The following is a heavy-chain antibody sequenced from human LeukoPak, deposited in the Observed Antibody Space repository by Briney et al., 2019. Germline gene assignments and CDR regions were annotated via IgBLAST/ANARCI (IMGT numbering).Heavy chain of an antibody. CDR2: INPNSGGT. CDR1: GYTFTGYY. D-gene: IGHD1-1*01. CDR3: ARSTTRYYYYYMDV. J-gene: IGHJ6*03. Sequence: ASVKVSCKASGYTFTGYYTHWVRQAPGQGLEWMGWINPNSGGTNYAQKFQGRVTMTRDTSISTAYMELSRLRSDDTAVYYCARSTTRYYYYYMDVWGKGTTVTVSS. V-gene: IGHV1-2*02.